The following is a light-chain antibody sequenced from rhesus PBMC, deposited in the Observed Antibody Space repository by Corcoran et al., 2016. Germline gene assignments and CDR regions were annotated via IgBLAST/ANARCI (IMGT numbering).Light chain of an antibody. J-gene: IGKJ4*01. CDR2: EVS. V-gene: IGKV2-104*02. CDR3: MQALEFPLT. Sequence: DIVMTQTPLSLPVTPGEPASISCRSSQSLLDREDGNTSLDWYLQKPGQSQQLLIYEVSNRGSGFPDRVSGSGSDTDVTLKISRVEAEDVGVYYCMQALEFPLTFGGGTKVEIK. CDR1: QSLLDREDGNTS.